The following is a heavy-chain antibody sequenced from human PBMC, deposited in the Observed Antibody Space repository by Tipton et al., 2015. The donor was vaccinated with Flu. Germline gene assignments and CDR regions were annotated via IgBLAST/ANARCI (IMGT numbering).Heavy chain of an antibody. J-gene: IGHJ4*02. D-gene: IGHD3-10*01. CDR1: GEALGSYY. CDR3: ARGSGSGTYVIFDY. CDR2: IYSSGST. Sequence: GEALGSYYWSWIRQPAGKGLEWIGRIYSSGSTTYNLTLKSRVTMSVDTSKRQFSLKLRSVTAADTAVYYCARGSGSGTYVIFDYWGQGTLVTVS. V-gene: IGHV4-4*07.